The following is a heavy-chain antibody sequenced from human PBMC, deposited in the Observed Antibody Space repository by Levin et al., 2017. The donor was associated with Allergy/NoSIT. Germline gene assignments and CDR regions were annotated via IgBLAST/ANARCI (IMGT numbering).Heavy chain of an antibody. CDR2: ISGSGGST. V-gene: IGHV3-23*01. D-gene: IGHD4-11*01. J-gene: IGHJ4*02. CDR3: AKDRAYSDYYFDY. CDR1: GFSFSTYA. Sequence: GESLKISCVVSGFSFSTYAMSWVRQAPGKGLEWVSGISGSGGSTYYADSVKGRFTISRDNSKNTLYLQMNSLRAEDTAVYYCAKDRAYSDYYFDYWGQGTLVTVSS.